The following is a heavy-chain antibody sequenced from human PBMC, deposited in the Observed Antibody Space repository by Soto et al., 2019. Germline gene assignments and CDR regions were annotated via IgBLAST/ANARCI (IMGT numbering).Heavy chain of an antibody. CDR3: ARDSYPGGMDV. CDR2: IYYSGST. CDR1: GGSVSSGSYY. Sequence: SETLSLTCTVSGGSVSSGSYYWSWIRLPPGNGLELIGYIYYSGSTNYNPSLKSRVTISVDTSKNQFSLKLSSVTAADTAVYYCARDSYPGGMDVWGQGTTVT. D-gene: IGHD2-2*01. V-gene: IGHV4-61*01. J-gene: IGHJ6*02.